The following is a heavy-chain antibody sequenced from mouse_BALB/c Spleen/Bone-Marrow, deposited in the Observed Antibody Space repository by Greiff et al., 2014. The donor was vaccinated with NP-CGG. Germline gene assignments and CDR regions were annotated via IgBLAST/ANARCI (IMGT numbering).Heavy chain of an antibody. Sequence: EVQLQQSGAELVKPGASVKFSCTASGFNIKDTYMHWVKQRPEKGLEWLGRIDPANGNTKYDPKFQGKATITADTSSNTAYLQLSSLTSEDTAVYYCARWEYYAMDYWGQGTSVTVSS. V-gene: IGHV14-3*02. CDR1: GFNIKDTY. CDR3: ARWEYYAMDY. CDR2: IDPANGNT. D-gene: IGHD4-1*01. J-gene: IGHJ4*01.